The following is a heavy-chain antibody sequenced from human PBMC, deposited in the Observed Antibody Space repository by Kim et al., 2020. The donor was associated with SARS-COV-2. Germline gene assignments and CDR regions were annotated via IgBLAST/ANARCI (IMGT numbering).Heavy chain of an antibody. V-gene: IGHV3-43D*03. CDR1: GFTFDDYA. J-gene: IGHJ6*02. CDR2: ISWDGGST. Sequence: GGSLRLSCAASGFTFDDYAMHWVRQAPGKGLEWVSLISWDGGSTYYADSVKGRFTISRDNSKNSLYLQMNSLRAEDTALYYCAKDRNYYGSGSYSYPYGMDVWGQGTTVTVSS. D-gene: IGHD3-10*01. CDR3: AKDRNYYGSGSYSYPYGMDV.